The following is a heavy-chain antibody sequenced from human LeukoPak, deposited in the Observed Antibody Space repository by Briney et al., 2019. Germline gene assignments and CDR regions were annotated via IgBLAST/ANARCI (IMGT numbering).Heavy chain of an antibody. D-gene: IGHD6-6*01. CDR1: DYTFTTYG. CDR2: ISAYNGNT. CDR3: ARDLIAVRPGWFDP. V-gene: IGHV1-18*01. Sequence: GASVKVSCKASDYTFTTYGISWVRLAPGQGLEWMGWISAYNGNTNYAQQFQGRVTMTTDTSMSTAYMELRSLRSDDTAVYYCARDLIAVRPGWFDPWGQGSLVTVSS. J-gene: IGHJ5*02.